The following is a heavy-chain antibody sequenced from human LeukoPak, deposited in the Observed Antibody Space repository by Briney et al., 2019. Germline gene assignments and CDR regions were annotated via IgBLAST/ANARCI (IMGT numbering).Heavy chain of an antibody. CDR3: AKDLHSSSWSFFDY. CDR2: IILIFGTA. CDR1: GGTFSSYA. J-gene: IGHJ4*02. Sequence: ASVKVSCKASGGTFSSYAISWVRQAPGQGLEWMGGIILIFGTANYAQKFQGRVTLTRDKSTSTVYMELSSLTSDDTAVYYCAKDLHSSSWSFFDYWGQGTLVTVSS. D-gene: IGHD6-13*01. V-gene: IGHV1-69*05.